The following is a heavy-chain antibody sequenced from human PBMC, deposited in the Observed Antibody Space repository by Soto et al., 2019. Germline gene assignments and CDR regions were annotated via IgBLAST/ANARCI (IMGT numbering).Heavy chain of an antibody. CDR1: GFTFSSYW. V-gene: IGHV3-7*01. D-gene: IGHD2-15*01. Sequence: EVQLVESGGGLVQTGGSLRLSCVASGFTFSSYWMNWVRQAPGEGLEWVANINQDESQKYYADSVKGRFSISRDNARNALYLQMNSLIVEDAAVYYCATKVVIGGIGFVDYWGHGILVTVSS. CDR3: ATKVVIGGIGFVDY. CDR2: INQDESQK. J-gene: IGHJ4*01.